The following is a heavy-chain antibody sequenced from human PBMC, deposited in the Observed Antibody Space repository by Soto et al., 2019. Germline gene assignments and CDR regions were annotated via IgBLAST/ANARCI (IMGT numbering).Heavy chain of an antibody. J-gene: IGHJ4*02. CDR3: ARRGRDDQPFHY. CDR2: IYYSGNT. Sequence: QLQLQESGPGLVKPSETLSLTCTVSGGSISSSSYYWGWIRQPPGKGLEWIGNIYYSGNTYYNPSLQSRVTISVDTSKNQFSLKLSSVTAADTAVYYCARRGRDDQPFHYWGQGTLVTVSS. V-gene: IGHV4-39*01. CDR1: GGSISSSSYY. D-gene: IGHD1-26*01.